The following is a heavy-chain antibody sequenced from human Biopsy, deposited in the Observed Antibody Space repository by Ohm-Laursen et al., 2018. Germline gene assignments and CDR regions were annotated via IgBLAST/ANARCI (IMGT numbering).Heavy chain of an antibody. V-gene: IGHV3-23*01. D-gene: IGHD5-24*01. CDR1: GFTFSSYA. CDR3: ARGPSGVATIG. J-gene: IGHJ4*02. Sequence: LSLTCAASGFTFSSYAVSWVRQAPGKGLEWVSVISGSGASTDSADSVKGRFTISRDNSKNTLYLQMNSLRAEDTAVYYCARGPSGVATIGRGQGTLVTVSS. CDR2: ISGSGAST.